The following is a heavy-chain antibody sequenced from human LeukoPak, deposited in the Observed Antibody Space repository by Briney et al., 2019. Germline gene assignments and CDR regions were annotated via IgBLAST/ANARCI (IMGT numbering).Heavy chain of an antibody. CDR3: ARDTKRAGASGSYSY. D-gene: IGHD1-26*01. Sequence: ASVKVSCKASGYTFTGYYMHWVRRAPGQGLEWMGRINPNSGGTNYAQKFQGRVTMTRDTSISTAYMELSRLRSDDTAVYYCARDTKRAGASGSYSYWGQGTLVTVSS. CDR1: GYTFTGYY. CDR2: INPNSGGT. J-gene: IGHJ4*02. V-gene: IGHV1-2*06.